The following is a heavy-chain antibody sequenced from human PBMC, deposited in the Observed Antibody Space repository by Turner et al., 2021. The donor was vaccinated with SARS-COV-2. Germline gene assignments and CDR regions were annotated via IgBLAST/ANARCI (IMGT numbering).Heavy chain of an antibody. V-gene: IGHV3-30*04. CDR3: ARPHSGSYSAYFDY. J-gene: IGHJ4*02. Sequence: QVQLVESGGGVVQPGRSLRLSCAASGFTFSSYARYWVRQAPGKGLEWVAVISYDGDNKYYADSVKGRFTISRDNSKNTLYLQMNSLRAEDTAVYYCARPHSGSYSAYFDYWGQGTLVTVSS. CDR1: GFTFSSYA. D-gene: IGHD1-26*01. CDR2: ISYDGDNK.